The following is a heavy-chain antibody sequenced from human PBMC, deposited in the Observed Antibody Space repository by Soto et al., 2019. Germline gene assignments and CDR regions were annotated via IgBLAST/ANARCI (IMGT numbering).Heavy chain of an antibody. D-gene: IGHD2-2*01. J-gene: IGHJ6*02. CDR2: ISGSGGSR. V-gene: IGHV3-23*01. CDR3: AKEHIVVVPGMGFIDV. CDR1: GFTFSSYA. Sequence: GGSLRLSCAASGFTFSSYAMSWVRQAPGKGLEGVSAISGSGGSRYYADSVKGRFTISRDNSKNTLYLQMNSLRAEDTAVYYCAKEHIVVVPGMGFIDVWGQGTTVTVSS.